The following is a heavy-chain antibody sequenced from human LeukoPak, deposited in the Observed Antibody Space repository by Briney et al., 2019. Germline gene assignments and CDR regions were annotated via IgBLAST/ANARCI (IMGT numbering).Heavy chain of an antibody. V-gene: IGHV1-69*13. CDR3: ARDQGCSSTSCPDTYYYYYMDV. Sequence: ASVKVSCKASGGTFSSYAISWVRQAPAQGLEWMGGIIPIFGTANYAQKFQGRVTITADESTSTAYMELSSLRSEDTAVYYCARDQGCSSTSCPDTYYYYYMDVWGKGTTVTVSS. CDR2: IIPIFGTA. CDR1: GGTFSSYA. D-gene: IGHD2-2*01. J-gene: IGHJ6*03.